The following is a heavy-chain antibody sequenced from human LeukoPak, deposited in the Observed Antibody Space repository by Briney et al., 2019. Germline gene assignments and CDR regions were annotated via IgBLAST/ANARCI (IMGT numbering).Heavy chain of an antibody. CDR3: AREPIAAAGHFDY. J-gene: IGHJ4*02. V-gene: IGHV3-33*01. CDR2: IWYDRSNK. CDR1: GFTFSSYG. Sequence: PGGSLRLSCAASGFTFSSYGMHWVRQAPGKGLEWVAVIWYDRSNKYYADSVKGRFTISRDNSKNTLYLQMNSLRAEDTAVYYCAREPIAAAGHFDYWGQGTLVTVSS. D-gene: IGHD6-13*01.